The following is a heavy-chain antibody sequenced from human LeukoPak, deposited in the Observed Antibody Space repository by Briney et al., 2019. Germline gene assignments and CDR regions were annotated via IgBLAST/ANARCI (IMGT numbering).Heavy chain of an antibody. CDR1: GGSLVTYS. CDR3: ASDTTVDSSMEH. CDR2: IYYGGTT. Sequence: SETLSLTCSVSGGSLVTYSWNWVRQSPGRRLEWIGYIYYGGTTNYNPSLKSRVTISADTAKNQFCLRLRSVTAADTAIYYCASDTTVDSSMEHWGQGTLVTVSS. D-gene: IGHD4-23*01. V-gene: IGHV4-59*01. J-gene: IGHJ4*02.